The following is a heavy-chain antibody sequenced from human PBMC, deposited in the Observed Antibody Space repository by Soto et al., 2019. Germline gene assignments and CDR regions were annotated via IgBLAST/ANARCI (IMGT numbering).Heavy chain of an antibody. CDR2: IYYSGST. CDR3: ARYYGGYSDY. Sequence: QVQLQESGPGLVKPSETLSLTCTVSGGSISSYYWSWIRQPPGKGLEWIGYIYYSGSTNYNPSLKSRVTTSVDTSKNQFSLKLRSVTAADTAVYYCARYYGGYSDYWGQGTLVTVSS. CDR1: GGSISSYY. D-gene: IGHD3-10*01. J-gene: IGHJ4*02. V-gene: IGHV4-59*08.